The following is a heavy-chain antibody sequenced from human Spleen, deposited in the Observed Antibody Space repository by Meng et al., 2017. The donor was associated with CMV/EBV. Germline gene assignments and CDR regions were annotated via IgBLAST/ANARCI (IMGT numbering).Heavy chain of an antibody. Sequence: GGSLRLSCAASGFTFSSYSMNWVRQAPGKGLKWVSYISSSSSTIYYADSVKGRFTISRDNAKNTLYLQMNSLRAEDTAVYYCAKGLNSGLNYYYYGMDVWGQGTTVTVSS. J-gene: IGHJ6*02. V-gene: IGHV3-48*04. D-gene: IGHD1-14*01. CDR2: ISSSSSTI. CDR3: AKGLNSGLNYYYYGMDV. CDR1: GFTFSSYS.